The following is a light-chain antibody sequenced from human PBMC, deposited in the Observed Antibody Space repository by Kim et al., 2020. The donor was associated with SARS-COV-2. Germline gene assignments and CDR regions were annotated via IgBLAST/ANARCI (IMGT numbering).Light chain of an antibody. V-gene: IGKV1-5*03. CDR2: KAS. J-gene: IGKJ4*01. CDR1: QNINSW. CDR3: QQYNFYPLT. Sequence: DIQMTQSPSTLSASVGDRVTLTCRASQNINSWLAWYQQKPGKAPKLLIYKASTLESWVPSRFSGSRSGADFTLTISSLQPDDFAAYYCQQYNFYPLTFGGGTKVEIK.